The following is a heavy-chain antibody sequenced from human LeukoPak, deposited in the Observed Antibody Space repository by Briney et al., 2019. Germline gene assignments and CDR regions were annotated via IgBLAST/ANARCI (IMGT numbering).Heavy chain of an antibody. CDR1: GYTFTSYG. V-gene: IGHV1-18*04. Sequence: ASVKVSCKASGYTFTSYGISWVRQAPGQGLEWMGWISAYNGNTNYAQKLQGRVTMTTDTSTSTAYMELRSLRSDDTAVYYCARPIGYCSSTSCRLHFDYWGQGTLVTVSS. CDR2: ISAYNGNT. CDR3: ARPIGYCSSTSCRLHFDY. D-gene: IGHD2-2*01. J-gene: IGHJ4*02.